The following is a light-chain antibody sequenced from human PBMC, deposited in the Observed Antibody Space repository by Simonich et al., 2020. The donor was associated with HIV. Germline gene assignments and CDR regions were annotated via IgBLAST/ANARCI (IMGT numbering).Light chain of an antibody. V-gene: IGKV4-1*01. CDR3: QQYYDTPYT. CDR1: QSVLYSSNNKNY. CDR2: WAP. Sequence: DIVMTQSPDSLAVSLGERATINCKSSQSVLYSSNNKNYLAWYQKKPGQPPKLLIYWAPTRESGVPDRFSGSGSGTDFTLTISSLQAEDVAVYYCQQYYDTPYTFGQGTKLEIK. J-gene: IGKJ2*01.